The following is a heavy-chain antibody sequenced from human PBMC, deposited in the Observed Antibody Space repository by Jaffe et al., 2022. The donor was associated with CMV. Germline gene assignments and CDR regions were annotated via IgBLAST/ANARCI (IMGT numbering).Heavy chain of an antibody. CDR1: GYNFMNYW. CDR2: INPGDSDT. V-gene: IGHV5-51*01. J-gene: IGHJ4*02. D-gene: IGHD6-19*01. Sequence: EVQLVQSGAELKKPGESLKISCKASGYNFMNYWIGWVRQMPGKGLEWMGNINPGDSDTKYSPSIQGQVVMSVDKSTGTAYLRWSSLKASDTAIYYCARRYSSGWFDGYFFDYWGQGTLVTVSS. CDR3: ARRYSSGWFDGYFFDY.